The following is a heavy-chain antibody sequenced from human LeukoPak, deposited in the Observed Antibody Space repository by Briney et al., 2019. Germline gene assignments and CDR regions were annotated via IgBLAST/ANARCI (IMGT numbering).Heavy chain of an antibody. J-gene: IGHJ5*02. V-gene: IGHV4-39*07. CDR1: GGSISTSSYY. D-gene: IGHD4-17*01. CDR2: IYYSGST. Sequence: SETLSLTCTVSGGSISTSSYYWGWIRQPPGKGLKWIGNIYYSGSTYYNPSLKSRVTISVDTSKNQFSLKLSSVTAADTAVYYCARVRSTLSWGQGTLVTVSS. CDR3: ARVRSTLS.